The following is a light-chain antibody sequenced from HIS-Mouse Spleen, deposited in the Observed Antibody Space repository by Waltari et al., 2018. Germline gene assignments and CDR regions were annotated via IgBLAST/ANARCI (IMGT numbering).Light chain of an antibody. CDR1: SSNIGNNA. CDR2: YDG. CDR3: AAWDDRLNGVV. V-gene: IGLV1-36*01. J-gene: IGLJ2*01. Sequence: QSVLTQPPSVSEAPRQRVTISCSGSSSNIGNNAVNWYQQLPGKAPKLLIYYDGLRPSGVSDRFSGSKSGTSASLAISGLQSEDEADYYCAAWDDRLNGVVFGGGTKLTVL.